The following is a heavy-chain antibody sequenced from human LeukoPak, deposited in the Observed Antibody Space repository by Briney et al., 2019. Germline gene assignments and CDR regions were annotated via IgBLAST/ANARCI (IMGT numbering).Heavy chain of an antibody. J-gene: IGHJ4*02. CDR3: ARVGHDFWSGYYLDY. Sequence: ASVKVSCKASGYTFTSYGISWVRQAPGQGLEWMGWISAYNGNTNYAQKLQGRVTITADESTSTAYMELSSLRSEDTAVYYCARVGHDFWSGYYLDYWGQGTLVTVSS. CDR2: ISAYNGNT. D-gene: IGHD3-3*01. V-gene: IGHV1-18*01. CDR1: GYTFTSYG.